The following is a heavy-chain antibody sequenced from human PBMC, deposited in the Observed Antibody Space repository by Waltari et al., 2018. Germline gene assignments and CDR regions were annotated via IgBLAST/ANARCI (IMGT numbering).Heavy chain of an antibody. Sequence: EVQLVESGGGLVQPGGSLSFSCAAPGFTFSSYWMPWVRQAPGKGLVWVSRINGDGGSTSYADSVKGRFTISRDNANKTLYLQMNSLRAEDTAVYYCTRTRYCSTTTCQVDWFDPWGQGTLVTVSS. V-gene: IGHV3-74*01. CDR3: TRTRYCSTTTCQVDWFDP. D-gene: IGHD2-2*01. J-gene: IGHJ5*02. CDR1: GFTFSSYW. CDR2: INGDGGST.